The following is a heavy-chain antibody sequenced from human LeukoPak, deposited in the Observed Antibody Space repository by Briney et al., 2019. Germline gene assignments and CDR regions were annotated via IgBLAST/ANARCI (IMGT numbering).Heavy chain of an antibody. CDR2: ISSSSTYI. CDR1: GFTFSTYS. CDR3: ARARWEPGIAGIMYYFDY. J-gene: IGHJ4*02. Sequence: PGGSLRLSCAASGFTFSTYSMNWVRQAPGKGLEWVSSISSSSTYIYYADSVKGRFTISRDNAKNSLYLQMNSLRAEDTAVYYCARARWEPGIAGIMYYFDYWGQGTLVTVSS. D-gene: IGHD6-13*01. V-gene: IGHV3-21*01.